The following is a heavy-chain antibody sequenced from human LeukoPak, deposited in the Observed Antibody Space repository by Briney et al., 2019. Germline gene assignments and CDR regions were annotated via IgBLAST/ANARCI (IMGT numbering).Heavy chain of an antibody. CDR1: GFTFNNNG. CDR3: ARDMGSGSFPNSYYLDY. J-gene: IGHJ4*02. CDR2: IWFNGGNK. V-gene: IGHV3-33*01. D-gene: IGHD3-10*01. Sequence: GGSLSPSCAEPGFTFNNNGMNWVGQAPGKGLEWVALIWFNGGNKYYADSMKGRFTVSRDNSKNTLYLQMNSLRAEDTAVYYCARDMGSGSFPNSYYLDYWGQGTLVTVSS.